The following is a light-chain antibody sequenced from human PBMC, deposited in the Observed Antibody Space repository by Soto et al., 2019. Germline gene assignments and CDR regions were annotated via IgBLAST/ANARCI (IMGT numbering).Light chain of an antibody. CDR1: QSVLYSSNNRNY. V-gene: IGKV4-1*01. J-gene: IGKJ4*01. CDR3: QQYYSTPT. Sequence: IVLTQSPDSLAVSLGERATINCKSSQSVLYSSNNRNYLAWYQKKPGQPPKLLIYWASTRESGVPDRFSGSGSGTDFTLTISSLQAEDVAVYYCQQYYSTPTFGGGTKVDIK. CDR2: WAS.